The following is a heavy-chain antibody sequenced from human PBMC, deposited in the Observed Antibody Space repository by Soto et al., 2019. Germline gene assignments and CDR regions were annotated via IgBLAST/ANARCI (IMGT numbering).Heavy chain of an antibody. J-gene: IGHJ6*02. D-gene: IGHD3-10*01. CDR2: IYYSGST. CDR3: ARGWFGELLFYYYGMDV. CDR1: GGSISSGDYY. Sequence: SETLSLTCTVSGGSISSGDYYWIWIRHPPGKGLEWIGYIYYSGSTYYNPSLKSRVTISVDTSKNQFSLKLSSVTAADTAVYYCARGWFGELLFYYYGMDVWGQGTTVTVSS. V-gene: IGHV4-30-4*01.